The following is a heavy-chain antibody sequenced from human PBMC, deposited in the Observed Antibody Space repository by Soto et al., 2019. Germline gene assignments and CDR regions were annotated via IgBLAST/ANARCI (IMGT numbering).Heavy chain of an antibody. V-gene: IGHV3-23*01. Sequence: EVQLLESGGGLVEPGGSLRLSCAASGITFSRYAMSWVRQAPGKGLEWVSVISNRGDSTYYADAVKGRFTISRDNSRNTLYLQMNSLRAEDTATYYCAKDKIVATSGGAFDYWGQGTLLTVSS. D-gene: IGHD5-12*01. J-gene: IGHJ4*02. CDR2: ISNRGDST. CDR1: GITFSRYA. CDR3: AKDKIVATSGGAFDY.